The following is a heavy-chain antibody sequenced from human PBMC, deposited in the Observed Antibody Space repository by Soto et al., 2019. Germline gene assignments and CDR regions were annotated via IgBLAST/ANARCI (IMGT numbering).Heavy chain of an antibody. Sequence: QVQLVQSGAAVKKPGASVKVSCKASGYTFTSYGISWVRQAPGQGLEWMGWISAYNGNTNYAQKLQGRVTITTDTSTNTDYMELRSLRSDDTAVYYCARESSSSCHDYWGQGTLVTVSS. CDR3: ARESSSSCHDY. CDR1: GYTFTSYG. V-gene: IGHV1-18*01. J-gene: IGHJ4*02. D-gene: IGHD6-13*01. CDR2: ISAYNGNT.